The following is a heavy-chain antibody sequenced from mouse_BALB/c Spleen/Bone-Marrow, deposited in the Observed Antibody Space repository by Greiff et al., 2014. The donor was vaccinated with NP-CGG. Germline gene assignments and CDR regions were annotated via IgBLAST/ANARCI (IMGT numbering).Heavy chain of an antibody. D-gene: IGHD2-1*01. J-gene: IGHJ3*01. CDR1: GFNIKDTY. Sequence: EVQLQQSGAELVKPGASVKLSCTASGFNIKDTYMHWVKQMPEQGLEWIGRIDPANGNTKYDPKFQGKATITADTSSNTAYLQLSSLTSEDTAVYYCARNGNYGARFAYWGQGTLVTVSA. CDR3: ARNGNYGARFAY. V-gene: IGHV14-3*02. CDR2: IDPANGNT.